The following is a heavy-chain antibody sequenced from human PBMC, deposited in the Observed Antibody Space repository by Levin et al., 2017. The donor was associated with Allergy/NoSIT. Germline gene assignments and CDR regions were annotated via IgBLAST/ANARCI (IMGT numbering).Heavy chain of an antibody. CDR2: IIPIFGTA. CDR1: GGTFSSYA. CDR3: ARYVASTSLGNWFDP. D-gene: IGHD2-2*01. Sequence: SVKVSCKASGGTFSSYAISWVRQAPGQGLEWMGGIIPIFGTANYAQKFQGRVTITADESTSTAYMELSSLRSEDTAVYYCARYVASTSLGNWFDPWGQGTLVTVSS. J-gene: IGHJ5*02. V-gene: IGHV1-69*13.